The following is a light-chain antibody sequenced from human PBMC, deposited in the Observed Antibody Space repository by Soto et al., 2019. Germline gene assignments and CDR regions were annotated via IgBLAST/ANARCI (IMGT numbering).Light chain of an antibody. Sequence: DIQMTQSPSTLSASVGDRVTITCRASQSLNNWLAWYQQKPGKAPTLLIYKASNLESGVPSRFSGSGSGTEYTLTISSRQPDDFATYYCQQYNSYSSTYGQGTKLEIK. V-gene: IGKV1-5*03. CDR1: QSLNNW. J-gene: IGKJ1*01. CDR2: KAS. CDR3: QQYNSYSST.